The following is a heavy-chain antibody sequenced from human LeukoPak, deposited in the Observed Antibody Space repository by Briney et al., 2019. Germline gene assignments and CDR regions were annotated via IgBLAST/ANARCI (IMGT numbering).Heavy chain of an antibody. CDR3: ARQYYYDSSGYYDAYFQH. V-gene: IGHV3-48*03. CDR2: ISSSGSTI. CDR1: GFTFSSYE. Sequence: GGSLRLSCAASGFTFSSYEMNWVRQAPGKGLEWVSYISSSGSTIYYADSVRGRFTISRDNAKNSLYLQMNRLRAEDTAVYYCARQYYYDSSGYYDAYFQHWGQGTLVTVSS. D-gene: IGHD3-22*01. J-gene: IGHJ1*01.